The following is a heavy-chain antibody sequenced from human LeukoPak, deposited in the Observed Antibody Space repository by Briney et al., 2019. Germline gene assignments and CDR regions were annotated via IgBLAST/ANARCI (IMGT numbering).Heavy chain of an antibody. CDR1: GYTFPRYG. V-gene: IGHV1-18*01. CDR3: ARAYYDFWSGYHPDYYYGMDV. J-gene: IGHJ6*02. D-gene: IGHD3-3*01. Sequence: ASVQVSCKASGYTFPRYGISWVRQAPGQGLEWMGWISAYNCNINYAQKLQGRVTMTTDTSTSTAYMELRSLRSDDTAVYYCARAYYDFWSGYHPDYYYGMDVWGQGTTVTVSS. CDR2: ISAYNCNI.